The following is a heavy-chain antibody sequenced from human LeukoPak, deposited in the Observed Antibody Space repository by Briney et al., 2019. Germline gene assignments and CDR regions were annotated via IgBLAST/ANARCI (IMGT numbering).Heavy chain of an antibody. CDR1: GFTFNTAW. Sequence: GGSLRLSCAASGFTFNTAWMGWVRQLPGKGLEWVGRIQTKSDGATVSYPIPVKGRVTISRDNAKNSLYLQMNSLRADDTALYYCSRDWDFDWLSPRFDYWGQGTLVSVSS. V-gene: IGHV3-15*05. CDR3: SRDWDFDWLSPRFDY. J-gene: IGHJ4*02. CDR2: IQTKSDGATV. D-gene: IGHD3-9*01.